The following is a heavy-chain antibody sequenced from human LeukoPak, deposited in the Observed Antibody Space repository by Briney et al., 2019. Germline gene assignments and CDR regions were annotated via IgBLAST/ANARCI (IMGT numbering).Heavy chain of an antibody. D-gene: IGHD3-9*01. CDR1: GFTFSSYW. CDR3: AGNGILTGYYLFDY. V-gene: IGHV3-74*01. J-gene: IGHJ4*02. CDR2: IYADGATT. Sequence: GGSLRLSCAASGFTFSSYWMHWVRQAPGKGLVWVSRIYADGATTDYADSVKGRFTISRDNAKNSLYLQMNSLRAEDTAVYYCAGNGILTGYYLFDYWGQGTLVTVSS.